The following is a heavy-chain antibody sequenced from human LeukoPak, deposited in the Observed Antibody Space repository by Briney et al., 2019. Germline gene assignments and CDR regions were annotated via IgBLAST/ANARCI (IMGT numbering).Heavy chain of an antibody. J-gene: IGHJ5*02. V-gene: IGHV4-34*01. CDR2: INHSGST. D-gene: IGHD6-19*01. CDR3: AREYSSGWYSGINWFDP. CDR1: GGSFSGYY. Sequence: PETLSLTCAVYGGSFSGYYWSWIRQPPGKGLEWIGEINHSGSTNYNPSLKSRVTISVDTSKNQFSLKLSSVTAADTAVYYCAREYSSGWYSGINWFDPWGQGTLVTVSS.